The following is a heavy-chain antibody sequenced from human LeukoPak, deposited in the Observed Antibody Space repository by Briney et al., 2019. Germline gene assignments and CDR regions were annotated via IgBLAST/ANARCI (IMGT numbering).Heavy chain of an antibody. V-gene: IGHV3-74*03. J-gene: IGHJ5*02. CDR1: GFTFSNSW. D-gene: IGHD6-13*01. CDR2: INSDGSDT. CDR3: TRAYQQHLINWFDP. Sequence: GGSLRLSCVASGFTFSNSWMHWVRHSPGKGLVWVARINSDGSDTTYADSVKGRFTISRDNAKNTLYLQMNSLRVDDTAKYYCTRAYQQHLINWFDPWGQGTLVTVSS.